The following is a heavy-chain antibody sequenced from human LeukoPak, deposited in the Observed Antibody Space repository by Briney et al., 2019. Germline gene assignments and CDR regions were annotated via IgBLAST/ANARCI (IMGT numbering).Heavy chain of an antibody. CDR3: ATNYDFWSGAYFDY. V-gene: IGHV3-23*01. CDR1: GFTFSSYA. CDR2: ISGSGGST. Sequence: GGSLRLSCAASGFTFSSYAMSWVRQAPGKGLEWVSAISGSGGSTYYADSVKGRFTISRDNSKNTLYLRMNSLRAEDTAVYYCATNYDFWSGAYFDYWGQGTLVTVSS. J-gene: IGHJ4*02. D-gene: IGHD3-3*01.